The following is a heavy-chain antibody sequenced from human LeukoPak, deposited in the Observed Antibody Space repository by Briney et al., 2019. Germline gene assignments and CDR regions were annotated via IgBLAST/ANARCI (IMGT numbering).Heavy chain of an antibody. CDR2: IWYDGSNK. CDR3: ARDSQQLVQGPDYYFDY. Sequence: PGRSLRLSCAASGFTFSSYGMHWVRQAPGKGLEWVAVIWYDGSNKYYADSVKGRFTISRDNSKNTLYLQMNSLRAEDTAVYYCARDSQQLVQGPDYYFDYWGQGTLVTFSS. D-gene: IGHD6-13*01. J-gene: IGHJ4*02. V-gene: IGHV3-33*01. CDR1: GFTFSSYG.